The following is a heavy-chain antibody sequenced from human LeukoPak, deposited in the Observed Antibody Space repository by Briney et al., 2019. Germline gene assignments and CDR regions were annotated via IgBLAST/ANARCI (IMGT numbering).Heavy chain of an antibody. CDR1: GPPISSGDYY. CDR2: IYYSGST. J-gene: IGHJ4*02. D-gene: IGHD2/OR15-2a*01. Sequence: PSETLSLTCSVSGPPISSGDYYWSWIRQHPGKGLEWIGYIYYSGSTYHNPSLKSRVTISVDTSKNQFSLKLSSVTAADTAVYYCARAPPLIGPDYWGQGTLVTVSS. V-gene: IGHV4-31*03. CDR3: ARAPPLIGPDY.